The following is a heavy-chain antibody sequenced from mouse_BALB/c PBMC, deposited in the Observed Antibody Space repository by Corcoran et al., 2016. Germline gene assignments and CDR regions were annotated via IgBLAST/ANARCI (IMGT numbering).Heavy chain of an antibody. V-gene: IGHV14-3*02. CDR2: IDPANGNT. J-gene: IGHJ1*01. Sequence: EVQLQQSGAELVKPGASLKLSCTASGFNIKDTYMHWVKQRPEQGLEWIGRIDPANGNTKYDPKFQGKATITADTSSNTAYLQLSSLTSEDTAVYDCARWDWYFDVWGAGTTVTVSS. CDR1: GFNIKDTY. CDR3: ARWDWYFDV.